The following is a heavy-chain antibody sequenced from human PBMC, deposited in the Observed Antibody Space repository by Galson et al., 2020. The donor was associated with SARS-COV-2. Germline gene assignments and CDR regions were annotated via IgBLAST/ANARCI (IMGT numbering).Heavy chain of an antibody. CDR2: IRHDGSNK. CDR3: AKGQGIAVSGYFDN. CDR1: GFSFSTYG. V-gene: IGHV3-30*02. D-gene: IGHD6-19*01. J-gene: IGHJ4*02. Sequence: GESLRLSCAASGFSFSTYGMHWVRQTPGKGLEWVAFIRHDGSNKYYADSVKGRFTISRDNSKNTLYLQMNSLRAEDTAVYYCAKGQGIAVSGYFDNWGQGTLVTVSS.